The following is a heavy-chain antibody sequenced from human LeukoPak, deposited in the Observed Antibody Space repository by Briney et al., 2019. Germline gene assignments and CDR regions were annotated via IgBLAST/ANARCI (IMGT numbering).Heavy chain of an antibody. V-gene: IGHV1-69*13. Sequence: GASVKVSCKASGYTLTSYDINWVRQAPGQGLEWMGGIIPIFGTANYAQKFQGRVTITADESTSTAYMELSSLRSEDTAVYYCARGGIAAPQRGDYWGQGTLVTVSS. D-gene: IGHD6-13*01. CDR2: IIPIFGTA. CDR3: ARGGIAAPQRGDY. J-gene: IGHJ4*02. CDR1: GYTLTSYD.